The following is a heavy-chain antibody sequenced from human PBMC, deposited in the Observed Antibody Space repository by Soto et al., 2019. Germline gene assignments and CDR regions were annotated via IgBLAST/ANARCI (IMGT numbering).Heavy chain of an antibody. Sequence: GGSLRLSCAASGFTFSSYGMHWVRQASGKGPEWVAVISYDGSNKYYADSVKGRFTISRDNSKNTLYLQMNSLRAEDTATYYCARDLALAGNYWGQGVLVTVSS. CDR3: ARDLALAGNY. J-gene: IGHJ4*02. V-gene: IGHV3-30*03. CDR2: ISYDGSNK. D-gene: IGHD6-19*01. CDR1: GFTFSSYG.